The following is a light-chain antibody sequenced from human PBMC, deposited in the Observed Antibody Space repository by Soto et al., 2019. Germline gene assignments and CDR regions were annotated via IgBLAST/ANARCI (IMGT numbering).Light chain of an antibody. CDR3: QTWGTGIQV. CDR1: SGHSSYA. CDR2: LNSDGSH. Sequence: QPVLTQSPSASASLGASVKLTCTLSSGHSSYAIAWHQQQQEKGPRYLMKLNSDGSHTKGDGIPDRFSGSSSGAERYLTISGLQSEDEADYYCQTWGTGIQVFGGGTKLTVL. J-gene: IGLJ3*02. V-gene: IGLV4-69*01.